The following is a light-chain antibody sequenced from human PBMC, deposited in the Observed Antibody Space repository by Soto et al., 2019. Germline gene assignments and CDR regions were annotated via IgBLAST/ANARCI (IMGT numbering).Light chain of an antibody. Sequence: QSVLTQPPSASGTPGQRVTISCSGSSTNIGSFYVYWYQQLPGTAPKLLIYDNNQRPSGVPDRFSGSKSVTSASLAISGLRSEDEADYYCAAWDDSLSGHVVFGGGTKLTVL. CDR3: AAWDDSLSGHVV. V-gene: IGLV1-47*02. CDR2: DNN. J-gene: IGLJ2*01. CDR1: STNIGSFY.